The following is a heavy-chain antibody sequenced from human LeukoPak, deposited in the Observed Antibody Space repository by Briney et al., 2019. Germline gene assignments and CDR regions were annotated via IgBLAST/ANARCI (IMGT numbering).Heavy chain of an antibody. CDR3: ARETRWGAPQDY. J-gene: IGHJ4*02. CDR1: GFPLTDNY. V-gene: IGHV3-66*02. Sequence: PGGSLRLSCVASGFPLTDNYVSWVRRAPGKGLEWVSVIYSGGTPYYTDSVKGRFSISRDISKNTVYLQMSSLRGEDTAVYYCARETRWGAPQDYWGQGTLVTVSS. D-gene: IGHD1-26*01. CDR2: IYSGGTP.